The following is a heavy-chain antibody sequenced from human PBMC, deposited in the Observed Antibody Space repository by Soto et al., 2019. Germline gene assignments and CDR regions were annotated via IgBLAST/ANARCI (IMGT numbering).Heavy chain of an antibody. V-gene: IGHV4-34*01. D-gene: IGHD2-2*01. CDR2: INHSGST. Sequence: QVQLQQWGAGLLKPSETLSLTCAVYGGSFSGYYWSWIRQPPGKGLEWIGEINHSGSTNYNPSLKSRVTISVDMSKNQFSLKLSSVTAADTAVYYCARGGIVVVPAATNWFDPWGQGTLVTVSS. CDR3: ARGGIVVVPAATNWFDP. J-gene: IGHJ5*02. CDR1: GGSFSGYY.